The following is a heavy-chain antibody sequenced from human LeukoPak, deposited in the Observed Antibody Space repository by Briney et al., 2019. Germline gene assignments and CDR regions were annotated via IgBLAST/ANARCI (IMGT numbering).Heavy chain of an antibody. V-gene: IGHV4-61*02. CDR1: GGSISSGSYY. D-gene: IGHD3-3*02. CDR3: AKWEEALRAFDV. CDR2: IYTSGST. Sequence: SETLSLTCTVSGGSISSGSYYWSWLRQPAGKGLEWIGRIYTSGSTNYNPSLKSRVSTSVDTSKNQFSLKLSFVTAADTAIYYCAKWEEALRAFDVWGQGTMVTVSS. J-gene: IGHJ3*01.